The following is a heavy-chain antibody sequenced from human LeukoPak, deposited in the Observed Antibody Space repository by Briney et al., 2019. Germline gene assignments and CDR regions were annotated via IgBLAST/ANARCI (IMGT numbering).Heavy chain of an antibody. Sequence: ASVKVSCKASGYTFTSYYMHWVRQAPGQGLEWMGIINPSGGSTSYAQKFQGRVTMTRDTSTSTVYMELSSLRSEDTAVYYCAGGLAVGATRGKIFDYWGQGTLVTVSS. CDR2: INPSGGST. CDR3: AGGLAVGATRGKIFDY. CDR1: GYTFTSYY. J-gene: IGHJ4*02. D-gene: IGHD1-26*01. V-gene: IGHV1-46*01.